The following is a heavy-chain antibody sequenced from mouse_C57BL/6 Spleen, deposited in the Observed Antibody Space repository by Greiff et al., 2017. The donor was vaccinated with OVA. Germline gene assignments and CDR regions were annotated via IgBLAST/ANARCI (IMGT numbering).Heavy chain of an antibody. D-gene: IGHD1-1*01. CDR3: ARRGFITTVVDWYFDV. V-gene: IGHV1-64*01. CDR2: IHPNSGST. Sequence: VQLQQPGAELVKPGASVKLSCKASGYTFTSYWMHWVKQRPGQGLEWIGMIHPNSGSTNYNEKFKSKATLTVDKSSSTAYMQLSSLTSEDSAVYYCARRGFITTVVDWYFDVWGTGTTVTVSS. J-gene: IGHJ1*03. CDR1: GYTFTSYW.